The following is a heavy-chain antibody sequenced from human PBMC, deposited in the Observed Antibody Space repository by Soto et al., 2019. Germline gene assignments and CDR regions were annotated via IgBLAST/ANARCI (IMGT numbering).Heavy chain of an antibody. CDR3: ASLIAAAGLNWFDP. V-gene: IGHV3-21*01. J-gene: IGHJ5*02. D-gene: IGHD6-13*01. Sequence: EVQLVESGGGLVKPGGSLRLSCAASGFTFSSYSMNWVRQAPGKGLEWVSSISSSSSYIYYADSVKGRFTISRDNAKNSLYLQMNSLRAEGTAVYYCASLIAAAGLNWFDPWGQGTLVTVSS. CDR2: ISSSSSYI. CDR1: GFTFSSYS.